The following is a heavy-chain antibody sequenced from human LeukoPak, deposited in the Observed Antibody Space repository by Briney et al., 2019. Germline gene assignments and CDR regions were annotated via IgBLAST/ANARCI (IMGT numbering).Heavy chain of an antibody. CDR3: ARGRHDITMIVVVMTSVSYYLDV. CDR1: GFTFTSNW. J-gene: IGHJ6*03. V-gene: IGHV4-34*01. D-gene: IGHD3-22*01. CDR2: INPSGST. Sequence: GSLRLSCAASGFTFTSNWMSWVRQAPGKGLEWIGDINPSGSTYYNPSLKSRLTISVDTSKNQFSLKLRSVTAADTAVYYCARGRHDITMIVVVMTSVSYYLDVWGKGTTVTVS.